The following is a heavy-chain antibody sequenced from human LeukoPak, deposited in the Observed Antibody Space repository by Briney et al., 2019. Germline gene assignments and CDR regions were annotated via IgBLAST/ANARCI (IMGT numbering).Heavy chain of an antibody. CDR2: ISISSSYI. CDR3: ARVGNYYDSSGYHFFDY. Sequence: GGSLRLSCAASGFTFSDYSMNWVRQAPGKGLEWVSSISISSSYIYYADSVKGRFTISRDNAKNSLYLQMNSLRAEDTAVYYCARVGNYYDSSGYHFFDYWGQGTLVTVSS. D-gene: IGHD3-22*01. J-gene: IGHJ4*02. CDR1: GFTFSDYS. V-gene: IGHV3-21*01.